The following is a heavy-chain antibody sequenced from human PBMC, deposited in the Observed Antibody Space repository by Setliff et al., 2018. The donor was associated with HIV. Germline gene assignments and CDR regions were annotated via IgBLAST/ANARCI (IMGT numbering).Heavy chain of an antibody. V-gene: IGHV1-18*01. Sequence: ASVKVSCKASGYTFTSYGVTWVRQAPGQGLECMGWISVYNGNTNYAQKLQGRVTMTTDTSTSTAYMELRSLRSDDTAVYYCARVYCSGGSCFTFDYWGQGTLVTVSS. J-gene: IGHJ4*02. CDR1: GYTFTSYG. D-gene: IGHD2-15*01. CDR2: ISVYNGNT. CDR3: ARVYCSGGSCFTFDY.